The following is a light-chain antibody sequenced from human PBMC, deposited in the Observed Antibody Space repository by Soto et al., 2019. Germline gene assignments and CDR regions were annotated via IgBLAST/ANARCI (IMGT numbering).Light chain of an antibody. J-gene: IGLJ3*02. CDR2: RNN. CDR1: SSNIGSNY. CDR3: AAWDDSLSGPV. Sequence: QSVLTQPPSASGTPGQRVTISCSGSSSNIGSNYVYWYQQLPGTAPKLLIYRNNQRPSGVPDRFSGSKSGTSASLAIGGFGSEDEADYYCAAWDDSLSGPVFGGGTKLAVL. V-gene: IGLV1-47*01.